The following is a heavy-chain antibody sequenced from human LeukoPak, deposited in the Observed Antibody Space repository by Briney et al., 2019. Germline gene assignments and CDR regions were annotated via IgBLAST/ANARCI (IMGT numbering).Heavy chain of an antibody. J-gene: IGHJ3*01. V-gene: IGHV5-51*01. CDR1: GYSFTKFW. CDR3: ARRGNTVTTDLLADAFDV. D-gene: IGHD4-17*01. CDR2: IYPADFDT. Sequence: GESLKISWKGSGYSFTKFWNGWVRQMPGKGLEWMGIIYPADFDTRYSMSFQGQVTVSADKSISTAYLQWSSLKATDTAMYYCARRGNTVTTDLLADAFDVWAQGTMVTVSS.